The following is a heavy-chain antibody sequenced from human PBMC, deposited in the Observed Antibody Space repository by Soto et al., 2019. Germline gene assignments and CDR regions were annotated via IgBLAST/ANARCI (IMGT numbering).Heavy chain of an antibody. D-gene: IGHD6-13*01. CDR1: GGSISSGGYY. Sequence: TLSLTCTVSGGSISSGGYYWSWIRQHPGKGLEWIGYIYYSGSTYYNPSLKSRVTISVDTSKNQFSLKLSSVTAADTAVYYCARVFRSSSWYGGWFDPWGQGTLVTVSS. CDR2: IYYSGST. J-gene: IGHJ5*02. V-gene: IGHV4-31*03. CDR3: ARVFRSSSWYGGWFDP.